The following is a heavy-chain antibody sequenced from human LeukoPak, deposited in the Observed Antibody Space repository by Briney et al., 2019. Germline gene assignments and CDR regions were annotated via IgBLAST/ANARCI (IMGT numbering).Heavy chain of an antibody. D-gene: IGHD2-15*01. CDR2: MSGDGADT. V-gene: IGHV3-23*01. Sequence: GGSLRLSCAASGFTFTSYAINWVRQAPGKGLEWVSIMSGDGADTYYADSVRGRFTISRDTSKNTVYLQMNSLRADDTAVYYCAKRGPYCSGNSCWHYFDYWCQGTLVTVSS. J-gene: IGHJ4*02. CDR3: AKRGPYCSGNSCWHYFDY. CDR1: GFTFTSYA.